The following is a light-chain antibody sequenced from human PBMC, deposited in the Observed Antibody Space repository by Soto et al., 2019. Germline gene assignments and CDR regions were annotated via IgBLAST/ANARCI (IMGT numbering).Light chain of an antibody. J-gene: IGKJ5*01. CDR2: GAS. CDR1: QRVSSSY. CDR3: QQRSNWPPIT. Sequence: EILLTQSPGTMSLSPGERAPASCGASQRVSSSYLAWYQQKPGQAPTLLIYGASSRATGIPHRFSGSGSGTDFTLTISSLEPEDFAVYYCQQRSNWPPITVGQVTRLEIK. V-gene: IGKV3D-20*02.